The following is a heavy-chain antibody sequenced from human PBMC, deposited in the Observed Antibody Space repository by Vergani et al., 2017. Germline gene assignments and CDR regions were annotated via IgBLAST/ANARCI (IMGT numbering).Heavy chain of an antibody. D-gene: IGHD3-22*01. CDR3: ARPQGEEDYDSSGYDY. V-gene: IGHV3-74*01. J-gene: IGHJ4*02. CDR2: INSDGSST. CDR1: GFTFSSYW. Sequence: EVQLVESGGGLVQPGGSLRLSCAASGFTFSSYWMHWVRQAPGKGLVLVSRINSDGSSTSYADSVKGRFTISRDNAKTTLYLQMNSLRDEETAVYYCARPQGEEDYDSSGYDYWGQGTLVTVSS.